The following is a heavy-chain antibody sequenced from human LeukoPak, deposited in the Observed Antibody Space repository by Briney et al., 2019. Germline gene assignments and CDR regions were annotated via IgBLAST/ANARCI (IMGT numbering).Heavy chain of an antibody. Sequence: PGGFLRLSCAASGFTFSSYGMHWVRQAPGKGLEWVAVISYDGSNKYYADSVKGRFTISRDNSKNTLYLQMNSLRAEDTAVYYCAKEILLWFGEIPYFDYWGQGTLVTVSS. V-gene: IGHV3-30*18. CDR3: AKEILLWFGEIPYFDY. J-gene: IGHJ4*02. CDR1: GFTFSSYG. CDR2: ISYDGSNK. D-gene: IGHD3-10*01.